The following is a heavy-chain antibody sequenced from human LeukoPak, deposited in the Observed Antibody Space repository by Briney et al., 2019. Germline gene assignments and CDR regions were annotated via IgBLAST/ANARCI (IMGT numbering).Heavy chain of an antibody. CDR3: GRVTFYAFDI. Sequence: ASVKVPCKASGYTFTSYYMHWVRQAPGQGLEWMGIINPSGGSTTYAQELQGRVTMTRDTSTSTVYMELSSLRSEDTAVYYCGRVTFYAFDIWGQGTMVTVSS. D-gene: IGHD3-3*02. CDR1: GYTFTSYY. V-gene: IGHV1-46*01. J-gene: IGHJ3*02. CDR2: INPSGGST.